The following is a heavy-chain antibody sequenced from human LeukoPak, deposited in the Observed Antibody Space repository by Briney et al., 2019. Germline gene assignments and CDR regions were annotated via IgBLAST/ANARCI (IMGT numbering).Heavy chain of an antibody. D-gene: IGHD2-21*01. CDR1: GDTFSSDA. Sequence: ASVKVSCKASGDTFSSDAISWVRQAPGQGLEWLGRIIPIFGIAYYAQKFQGRVTITADKSTSTAYMELSSLRSEDTAVYYCARDLEAYGWFDPWGQGTLVTVSS. CDR3: ARDLEAYGWFDP. CDR2: IIPIFGIA. J-gene: IGHJ5*02. V-gene: IGHV1-69*04.